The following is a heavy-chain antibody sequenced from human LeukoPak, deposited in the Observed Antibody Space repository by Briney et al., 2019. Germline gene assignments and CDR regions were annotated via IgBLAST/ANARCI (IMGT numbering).Heavy chain of an antibody. CDR3: ARWPYSSSYYFDY. D-gene: IGHD6-6*01. V-gene: IGHV3-48*04. J-gene: IGHJ4*02. CDR2: ISSSSNTI. Sequence: GGSLRLSCAASGFTFSVHNMIWVRQAPGKGLEWVSYISSSSNTIYHADSVKGRFTLSRDNAKNSLYLQMNSLRAEDTAVYYCARWPYSSSYYFDYWGQGTLVTVSS. CDR1: GFTFSVHN.